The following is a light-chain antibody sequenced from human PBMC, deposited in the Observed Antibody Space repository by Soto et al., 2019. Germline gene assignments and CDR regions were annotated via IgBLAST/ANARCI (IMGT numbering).Light chain of an antibody. CDR3: CSYAASYTLV. Sequence: QSALAQPRSVSGSPGQSVTISCSGTSXDVGGYNSVSWYQQFPGKAPKLMIYDVTKRPSGVPDRFSGSKSGNTASLTISGLQAEDEADYYCCSYAASYTLVFGGGTKVTVL. J-gene: IGLJ2*01. CDR1: SXDVGGYNS. CDR2: DVT. V-gene: IGLV2-11*01.